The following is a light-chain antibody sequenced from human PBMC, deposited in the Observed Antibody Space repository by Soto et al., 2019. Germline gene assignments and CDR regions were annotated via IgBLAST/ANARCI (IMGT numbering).Light chain of an antibody. V-gene: IGKV1-5*03. CDR2: KAS. CDR3: QQYNSYSKT. Sequence: DIQMTQSPSTLSASVGDRVTITCRASQSISSWLAWYQQKPGKTTKLLIYKASGLESGVPSRLSGSGSGTEYTLTISSLQPDDFATYYCQQYNSYSKTVGQGTKVEIK. CDR1: QSISSW. J-gene: IGKJ1*01.